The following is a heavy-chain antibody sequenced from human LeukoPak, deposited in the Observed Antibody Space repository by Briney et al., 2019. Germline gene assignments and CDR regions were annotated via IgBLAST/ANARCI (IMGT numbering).Heavy chain of an antibody. Sequence: SETLSLTCTVSGGSVSSGSYYWSWIRQPRGKGLEWIGYIYCSGSTNYKPSLKSRVTISVDTSKNQFSLKLSSVTAADTAVYYCARAGVTHDAFDIWGQGTMVTVSS. V-gene: IGHV4-61*01. CDR1: GGSVSSGSYY. D-gene: IGHD3-10*01. CDR2: IYCSGST. CDR3: ARAGVTHDAFDI. J-gene: IGHJ3*02.